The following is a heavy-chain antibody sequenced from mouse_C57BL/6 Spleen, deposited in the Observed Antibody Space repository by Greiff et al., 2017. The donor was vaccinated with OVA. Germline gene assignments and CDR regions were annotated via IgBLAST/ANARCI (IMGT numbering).Heavy chain of an antibody. V-gene: IGHV1-82*01. Sequence: VQLQQSGPELVKPGASVKISCKASGYAFSSSWMNWVKQRPGKGLEWIGRIYPGDGDTNYNGKFKGKATLTADKSSSTAYMQLSSLTSEDSAVYFCARGGTLFDYWGQGTTLTVSS. D-gene: IGHD3-3*01. CDR3: ARGGTLFDY. CDR2: IYPGDGDT. CDR1: GYAFSSSW. J-gene: IGHJ2*01.